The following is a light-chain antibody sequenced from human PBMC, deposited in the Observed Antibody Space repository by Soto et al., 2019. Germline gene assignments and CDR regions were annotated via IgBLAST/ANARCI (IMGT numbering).Light chain of an antibody. Sequence: EIVMTQSPATLSVSPGERATLSCRASQSIANRLAWYQQKPGQAPRLLIYGASTRATGVPARFSGSGSGTEFTLTISSLQSEDFAVYYCQKYNNWLALTFGGGTKVDIK. J-gene: IGKJ4*01. CDR3: QKYNNWLALT. V-gene: IGKV3-15*01. CDR1: QSIANR. CDR2: GAS.